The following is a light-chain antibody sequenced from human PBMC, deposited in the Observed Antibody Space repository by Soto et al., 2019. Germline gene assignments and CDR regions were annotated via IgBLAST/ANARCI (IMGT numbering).Light chain of an antibody. J-gene: IGKJ2*01. Sequence: DIQMTQSPSSLSASVGDRVTITCQASQDISNYLNWYQQKPGKAPKLLIYDASTLETGVPSRFSGSGSGTDFTFTISSLQHEDIATYYCQQYDNLPYTFGQGTKLEIK. CDR1: QDISNY. V-gene: IGKV1-33*01. CDR3: QQYDNLPYT. CDR2: DAS.